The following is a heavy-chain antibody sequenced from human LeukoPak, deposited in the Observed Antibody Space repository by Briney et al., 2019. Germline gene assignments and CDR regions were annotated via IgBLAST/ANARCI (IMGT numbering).Heavy chain of an antibody. CDR2: IDKHGSGK. D-gene: IGHD1-26*01. CDR3: ARDAGWGYYDL. V-gene: IGHV3-7*01. J-gene: IGHJ4*02. CDR1: GFTFSTSW. Sequence: GPSLRLSCLPSGFTFSTSWVSCVSQAPGKGLEGVANIDKHGSGKYYAYSVKGRLAISRDYAKHSVFLQMNSLRAEDTSVYYCARDAGWGYYDLWGQGTPVTVSS.